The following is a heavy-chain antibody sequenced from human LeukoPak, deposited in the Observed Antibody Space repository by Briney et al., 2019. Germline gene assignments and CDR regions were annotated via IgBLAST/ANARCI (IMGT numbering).Heavy chain of an antibody. Sequence: PSETLSLTCTVSGYSISSGYYWGWIRQPPGKGLEWIGSIYHSGSTYYNPSLKSRVTISVDTSKNQFSLKLSSATAADTAVYYCARLEFGELLRYFDYWGQGTLVTVSS. D-gene: IGHD3-10*01. CDR3: ARLEFGELLRYFDY. CDR2: IYHSGST. CDR1: GYSISSGYY. V-gene: IGHV4-38-2*02. J-gene: IGHJ4*02.